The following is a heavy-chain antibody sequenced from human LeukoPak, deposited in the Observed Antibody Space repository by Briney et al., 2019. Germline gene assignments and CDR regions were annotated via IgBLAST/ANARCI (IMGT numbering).Heavy chain of an antibody. V-gene: IGHV3-64*01. CDR2: ISSNGGST. CDR3: ARISRSAAGDY. J-gene: IGHJ4*02. CDR1: GFTFSSYA. D-gene: IGHD6-13*01. Sequence: PGRSLRLSCAASGFTFSSYAMHWVRQAPGKGLEYVSAISSNGGSTYYANSVKGRFTISRDNSKNTLYLQMGSLRAEDMAVYYCARISRSAAGDYWGQGTLVTVSS.